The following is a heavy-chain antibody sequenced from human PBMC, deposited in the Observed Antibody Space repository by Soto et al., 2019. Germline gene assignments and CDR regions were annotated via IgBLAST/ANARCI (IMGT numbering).Heavy chain of an antibody. J-gene: IGHJ4*02. CDR1: GFTFSSYW. D-gene: IGHD3-22*01. CDR3: AIRASYYDSSGYFDY. Sequence: HPGGSLRLSCAASGFTFSSYWMHWVRQAPGKGLVWVSRINSDGSSTSYADSVKGRFTISRDNAKNTLYLQMNSLRAEDTAVYYCAIRASYYDSSGYFDYWGQGTLVTVS. CDR2: INSDGSST. V-gene: IGHV3-74*01.